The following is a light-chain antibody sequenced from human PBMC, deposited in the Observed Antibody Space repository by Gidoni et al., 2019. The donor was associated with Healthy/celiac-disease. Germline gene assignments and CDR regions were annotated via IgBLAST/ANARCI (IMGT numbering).Light chain of an antibody. Sequence: DMQLTQSPSFLSASVGDRVTITCRASQGISSYLAWYQQKPGKAPKLLIYAASTLQSGVPSRFSGSGSGTEFTLTISSLQPEDFATYYCQQRNSYSFTFGPGTKVDIK. CDR2: AAS. CDR1: QGISSY. J-gene: IGKJ3*01. CDR3: QQRNSYSFT. V-gene: IGKV1-9*01.